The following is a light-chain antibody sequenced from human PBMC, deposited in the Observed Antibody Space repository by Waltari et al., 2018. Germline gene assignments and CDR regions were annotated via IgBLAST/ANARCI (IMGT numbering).Light chain of an antibody. J-gene: IGLJ2*01. CDR1: NMGSKN. CDR3: NVWDTSSDSQI. Sequence: SYVLTPPPSVSVAPGQTAKITCRGNNMGSKNVHWYQQRQGRAPVLVVHDDSERPSGILDGFAGSNPRNTATMTVHRVEAGDEADYYCNVWDTSSDSQIFGGGTKLTVL. CDR2: DDS. V-gene: IGLV3-21*02.